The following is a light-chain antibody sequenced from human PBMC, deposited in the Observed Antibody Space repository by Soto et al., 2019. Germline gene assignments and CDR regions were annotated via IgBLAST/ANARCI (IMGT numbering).Light chain of an antibody. CDR1: QRVSGY. CDR3: QQLSNWPLT. CDR2: DAS. Sequence: EIVLTQSPATVSLSPGERATLSCRASQRVSGYLAWYQHKPGQAPRLLTSDASNRAAGIPARFSGSGSDTDFTLTISSLEPEDSAAYYCQQLSNWPLTFGGGTKVEIK. J-gene: IGKJ4*01. V-gene: IGKV3-11*01.